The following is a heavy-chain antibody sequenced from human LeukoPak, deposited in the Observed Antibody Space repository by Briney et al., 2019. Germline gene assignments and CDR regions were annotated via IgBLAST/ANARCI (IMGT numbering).Heavy chain of an antibody. V-gene: IGHV3-30*02. Sequence: GGSLRLSCAASGFTFSGYGMHWVRQAPGKGLEWVAFIRYDGSNRYYADSVKGRFTISRDNSKNTLYLQMNSLRADDTAVYYCAKDKTSTIVSWFDYWGQGTLVTVSS. J-gene: IGHJ4*02. D-gene: IGHD4-11*01. CDR3: AKDKTSTIVSWFDY. CDR1: GFTFSGYG. CDR2: IRYDGSNR.